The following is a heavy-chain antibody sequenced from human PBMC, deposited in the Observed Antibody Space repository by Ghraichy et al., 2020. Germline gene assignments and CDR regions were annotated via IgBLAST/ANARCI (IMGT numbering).Heavy chain of an antibody. V-gene: IGHV3-48*02. CDR1: GFKLSGYS. D-gene: IGHD4-23*01. Sequence: GGSLRLSCVGSGFKLSGYSMNWVRQSPGKGLEWVAYITSSGRFISYADSVKGRFTISRDNAQNSLYLQMNSLRDEDTALYFCARGSTVVRFYYYDGMDVWGQGTTVTVSS. CDR2: ITSSGRFI. J-gene: IGHJ6*02. CDR3: ARGSTVVRFYYYDGMDV.